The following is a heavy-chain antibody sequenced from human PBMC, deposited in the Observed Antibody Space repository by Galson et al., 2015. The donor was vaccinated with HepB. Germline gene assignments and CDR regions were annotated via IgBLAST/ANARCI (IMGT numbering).Heavy chain of an antibody. Sequence: SLRLSCATSGFIFDNYSMNWVRQAPGKGPEWVALVSWDGTTTYYADSVKGRFTISRDNSKNSLYLQMNSLRTEDTALYFFARRHELTEFFQHWGQGTLFTVS. V-gene: IGHV3-43*01. CDR3: ARRHELTEFFQH. CDR2: VSWDGTTT. CDR1: GFIFDNYS. J-gene: IGHJ1*01. D-gene: IGHD1-26*01.